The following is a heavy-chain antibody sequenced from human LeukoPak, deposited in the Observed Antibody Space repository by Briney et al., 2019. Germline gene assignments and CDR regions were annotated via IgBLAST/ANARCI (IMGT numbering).Heavy chain of an antibody. CDR1: GFTFSSYS. CDR2: ISSSSSYI. V-gene: IGHV3-21*01. J-gene: IGHJ3*02. D-gene: IGHD3-22*01. Sequence: GGSLRLSCAASGFTFSSYSMNWVRQAPGKGLEWVSSISSSSSYIYYADSVKGRFTISRDNAKNSLYLQMNSLRAEDTAVYCCARDMHYDSSDDAFDIWGQGTMVTVSS. CDR3: ARDMHYDSSDDAFDI.